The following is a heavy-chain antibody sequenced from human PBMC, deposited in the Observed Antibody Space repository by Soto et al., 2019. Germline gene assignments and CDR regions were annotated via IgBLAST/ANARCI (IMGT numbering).Heavy chain of an antibody. V-gene: IGHV4-59*01. CDR3: ARGSDGDYSDY. D-gene: IGHD3-16*01. CDR1: GGSSGNYY. J-gene: IGHJ4*02. Sequence: PSETLSLTCTVSGGSSGNYYWSWIRQPPGKGLEWIGYISYSGSTNYNPSLKSRGTISQDTSKKQFSLKLGSVTAADTAVYYCARGSDGDYSDYWGQGTLVTVSS. CDR2: ISYSGST.